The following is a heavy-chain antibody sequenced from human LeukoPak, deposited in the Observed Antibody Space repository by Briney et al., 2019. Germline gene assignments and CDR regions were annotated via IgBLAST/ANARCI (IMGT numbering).Heavy chain of an antibody. CDR2: IGTAGDT. J-gene: IGHJ4*02. CDR1: GFTFSSYD. D-gene: IGHD3-10*01. V-gene: IGHV3-13*04. CDR3: ARSYGSGSYYNSYFDY. Sequence: GGSLRLSCAASGFTFSSYDMHCVRQATGKGLEWVSAIGTAGDTYYPGSVKGRFTISRENAKNSLYLQMNSLRAGDTAVYYCARSYGSGSYYNSYFDYWGQGTLVTVSS.